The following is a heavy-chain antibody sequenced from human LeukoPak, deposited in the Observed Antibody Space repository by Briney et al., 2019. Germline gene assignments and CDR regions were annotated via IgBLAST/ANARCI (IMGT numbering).Heavy chain of an antibody. CDR2: IYYSGST. J-gene: IGHJ4*02. CDR1: GGSISSYY. V-gene: IGHV4-59*01. CDR3: AGGLGYCSSTSCYPTPEFDY. Sequence: SETLSLTCTVSGGSISSYYWSWIRQPPGKGLEWIGYIYYSGSTNYNPSLKSRVTISVDTSKNQFSLKLSSVTAADTAVYYCAGGLGYCSSTSCYPTPEFDYWGQGTLVTGSS. D-gene: IGHD2-2*01.